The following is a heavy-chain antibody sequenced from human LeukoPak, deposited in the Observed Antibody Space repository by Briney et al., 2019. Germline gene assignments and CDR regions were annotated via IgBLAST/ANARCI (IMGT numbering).Heavy chain of an antibody. CDR3: ADSCSGGSCHRH. CDR1: GGSISSGGYY. J-gene: IGHJ1*01. V-gene: IGHV4-31*03. Sequence: PSETLSLTCTVSGGSISSGGYYWSWIRQHPGKGLEWIGYIYYSGSTYYNPSLKSRVTISVDTSKNQFSLKLSSVTAADTAVYYCADSCSGGSCHRHWGQGTLVTVSS. D-gene: IGHD2-15*01. CDR2: IYYSGST.